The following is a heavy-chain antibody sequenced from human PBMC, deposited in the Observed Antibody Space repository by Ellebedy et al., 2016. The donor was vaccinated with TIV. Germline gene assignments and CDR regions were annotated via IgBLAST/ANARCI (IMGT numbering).Heavy chain of an antibody. J-gene: IGHJ6*02. CDR2: ISYDGSNK. CDR3: ARERSVVVTAKTDYYYDGMDV. Sequence: GESLKISCAASGFTFSSYAMHWVRQAPGKGLEWVAVISYDGSNKYYADSVKGRFTISRDNSKNTLYLQMNSLRAEDTAVYYCARERSVVVTAKTDYYYDGMDVWGQGTTVTVSS. D-gene: IGHD2-21*02. CDR1: GFTFSSYA. V-gene: IGHV3-30-3*01.